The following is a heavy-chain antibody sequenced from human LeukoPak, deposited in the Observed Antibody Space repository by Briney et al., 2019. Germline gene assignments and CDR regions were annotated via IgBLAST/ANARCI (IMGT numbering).Heavy chain of an antibody. Sequence: GGSLRLSCAASGFTFSDYYMTWIRQAPGKGLEWVSYISSSGTTIYFADSVQGRFTISRDNAKNSLYLQMNSLRAEDTAVYYCARTGTTNYYYYYYMDVWGKGTTVTVSS. J-gene: IGHJ6*03. D-gene: IGHD1-7*01. CDR2: ISSSGTTI. CDR3: ARTGTTNYYYYYYMDV. V-gene: IGHV3-11*04. CDR1: GFTFSDYY.